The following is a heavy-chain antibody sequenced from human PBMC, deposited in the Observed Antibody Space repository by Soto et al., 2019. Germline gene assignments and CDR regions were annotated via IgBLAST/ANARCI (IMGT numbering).Heavy chain of an antibody. CDR3: SKNWLDYSPSAIDS. CDR1: GFTFRNNV. D-gene: IGHD2-21*01. CDR2: ITGSGRDT. Sequence: EVQLLESGGGLAQPGGSLRLSCAASGFTFRNNVLSWVRQAPGKGLDWVSGITGSGRDTYYADSVKGRFTISRDNSKNMVFLQMNSLRAEDTALYYCSKNWLDYSPSAIDSWGPGTVVTVSS. V-gene: IGHV3-23*01. J-gene: IGHJ4*02.